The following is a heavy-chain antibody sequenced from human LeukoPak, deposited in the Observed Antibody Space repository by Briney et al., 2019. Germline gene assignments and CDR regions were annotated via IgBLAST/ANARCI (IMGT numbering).Heavy chain of an antibody. CDR3: ARDPGLGEWDYFDY. J-gene: IGHJ4*02. CDR2: INPNSGGT. D-gene: IGHD3-16*01. Sequence: ASVKVSCKASGYTFTGHYMHWVRQAPGQGLEWMGWINPNSGGTNYAQKFQGRVTMTRDTSISTAYMELSRLRSDDTAVYYCARDPGLGEWDYFDYWGQGTLVTVSS. V-gene: IGHV1-2*02. CDR1: GYTFTGHY.